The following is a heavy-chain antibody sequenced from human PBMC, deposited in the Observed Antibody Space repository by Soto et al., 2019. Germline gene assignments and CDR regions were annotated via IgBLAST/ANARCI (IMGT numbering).Heavy chain of an antibody. CDR3: AKEYSGYDHFDY. J-gene: IGHJ4*02. CDR2: ISYDGSNK. Sequence: VQLVESGGGVVQPGRSLRLSCAASGFTFSSYDMHWVRQAPGKGLEWVAVISYDGSNKYYADPVKGRFTISRDNSKNTLYLQMNSLRAEDTAVYYCAKEYSGYDHFDYWGQGTLVTVSS. D-gene: IGHD5-12*01. CDR1: GFTFSSYD. V-gene: IGHV3-30*18.